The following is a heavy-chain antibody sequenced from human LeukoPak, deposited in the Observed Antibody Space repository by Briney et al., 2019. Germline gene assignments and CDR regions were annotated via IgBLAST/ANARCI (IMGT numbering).Heavy chain of an antibody. CDR3: ARTHRDGYNYLDY. CDR2: IYYSGST. J-gene: IGHJ4*02. V-gene: IGHV4-31*03. D-gene: IGHD5-24*01. CDR1: GGSISSGGYY. Sequence: SETLSLTCTVSGGSISSGGYYWSWIRQHPGKGLEWIGYIYYSGSTYYNPSLKSRVTISVDTSKNQFSLKLSSVTAADTAVYYCARTHRDGYNYLDYWGQGTLSPSPQ.